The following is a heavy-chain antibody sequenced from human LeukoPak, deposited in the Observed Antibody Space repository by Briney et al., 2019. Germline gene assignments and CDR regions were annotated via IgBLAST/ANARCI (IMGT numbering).Heavy chain of an antibody. CDR2: IYYSGST. J-gene: IGHJ4*02. CDR3: ARLNSSWYFDY. D-gene: IGHD6-13*01. CDR1: GGSISSSSYY. V-gene: IGHV4-39*01. Sequence: SETLSLTCTVSGGSISSSSYYWGWIRQPPGTGLEWIGSIYYSGSTYYNPSLKSRVTISVDTSKNQFSLKLSSVTAADTAVYYCARLNSSWYFDYWGQGTLVTVSS.